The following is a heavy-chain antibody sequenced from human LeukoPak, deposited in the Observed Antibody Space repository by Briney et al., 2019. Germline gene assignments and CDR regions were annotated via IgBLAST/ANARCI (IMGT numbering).Heavy chain of an antibody. CDR1: GGSISSYY. CDR2: ICYSGTT. J-gene: IGHJ4*02. Sequence: KPSETLSLTCTVSGGSISSYYWSWIRQPPGKGLEWIGYICYSGTTNYNPSLKSRVTILVDTSKNQFSLNLSPVTAADTAVYYCARRGIAAAGYDYWGQGTLVTVSS. D-gene: IGHD6-13*01. V-gene: IGHV4-59*08. CDR3: ARRGIAAAGYDY.